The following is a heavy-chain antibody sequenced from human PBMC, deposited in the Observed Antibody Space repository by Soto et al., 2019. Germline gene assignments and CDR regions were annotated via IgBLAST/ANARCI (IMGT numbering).Heavy chain of an antibody. CDR3: ARATLYYYYMDV. D-gene: IGHD4-4*01. V-gene: IGHV4-31*03. CDR1: GGSISSGGYY. J-gene: IGHJ6*03. Sequence: SETLSLTCTVSGGSISSGGYYWSWIRQHPGKGLEWIGYIYYSGSTYYNPSLKSRVTISVDTSKNQFSLKLSSVTAADTAVYYCARATLYYYYMDVWGKGTTVTVSS. CDR2: IYYSGST.